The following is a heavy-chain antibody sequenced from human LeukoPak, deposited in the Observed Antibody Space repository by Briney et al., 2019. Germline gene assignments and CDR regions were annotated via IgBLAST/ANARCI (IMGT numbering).Heavy chain of an antibody. CDR1: GRTFSSEG. Sequence: GGSLRVSCAASGRTFSSEGRSWVRQAPGKGLEWVSAISGSGGSTYYADSVKGRFTISRDNSKNTLYLQMNSLRAEDTAVYYCAKRLLTHHFDYWGQGTLVTVSS. D-gene: IGHD3-22*01. CDR2: ISGSGGST. CDR3: AKRLLTHHFDY. V-gene: IGHV3-23*01. J-gene: IGHJ4*02.